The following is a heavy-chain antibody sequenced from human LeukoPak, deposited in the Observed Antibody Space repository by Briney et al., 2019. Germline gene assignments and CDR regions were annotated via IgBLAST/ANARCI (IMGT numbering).Heavy chain of an antibody. D-gene: IGHD5-18*01. V-gene: IGHV3-33*01. Sequence: PGGSLRLSCAASGFTFSSYGMHGVGQAPGKGREGVAVIWYDGSNKNYEDSVKDRFTISRYNSKNTLYLQMNSLRDEDTAVYYCSRDLIQLPDYWGQGTLVTVSS. CDR2: IWYDGSNK. CDR3: SRDLIQLPDY. CDR1: GFTFSSYG. J-gene: IGHJ4*02.